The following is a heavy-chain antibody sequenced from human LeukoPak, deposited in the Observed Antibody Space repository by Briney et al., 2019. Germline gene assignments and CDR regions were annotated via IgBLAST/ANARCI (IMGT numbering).Heavy chain of an antibody. Sequence: SETLSLTCAVFGGSISSSNWWSWVRQPPGKGLEWIGEIYHSGSTNYNPSLKSRVTISVDKSKNQFSLKLSSVTAADTAVYYCAREGVVVVAATHAFDIWGQGTMVTVSS. CDR3: AREGVVVVAATHAFDI. CDR2: IYHSGST. V-gene: IGHV4-4*02. D-gene: IGHD2-15*01. CDR1: GGSISSSNW. J-gene: IGHJ3*02.